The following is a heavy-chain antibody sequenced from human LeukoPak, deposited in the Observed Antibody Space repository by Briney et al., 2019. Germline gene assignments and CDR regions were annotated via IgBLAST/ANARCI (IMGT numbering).Heavy chain of an antibody. Sequence: SETLSLTCTASGGSISSYYWSWIRQPAGKGLEWIGRISSSGSTNYNPSLKSRVTMSVDTSKNQFSLKLSSVTAADTAVYYCARDRGPTVTRYFDYWGQGTLVTVCS. D-gene: IGHD4-17*01. CDR1: GGSISSYY. J-gene: IGHJ4*02. V-gene: IGHV4-4*07. CDR2: ISSSGST. CDR3: ARDRGPTVTRYFDY.